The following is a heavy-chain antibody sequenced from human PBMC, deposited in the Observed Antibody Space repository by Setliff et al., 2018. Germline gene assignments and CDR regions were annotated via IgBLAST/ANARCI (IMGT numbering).Heavy chain of an antibody. CDR1: GFSLSTSGMC. V-gene: IGHV2-70*12. CDR3: AHRRGDYYDSSGYYYDY. J-gene: IGHJ4*02. CDR2: IDWDDDK. D-gene: IGHD3-22*01. Sequence: ESGPTLVNPTQTLTLTCTSSGFSLSTSGMCVSWIRQPPGKALEWLARIDWDDDKYYSTSLKTRLTISKDTPKNQVVLTMTNMDPVDTATYYCAHRRGDYYDSSGYYYDYWGQGTLVTVSS.